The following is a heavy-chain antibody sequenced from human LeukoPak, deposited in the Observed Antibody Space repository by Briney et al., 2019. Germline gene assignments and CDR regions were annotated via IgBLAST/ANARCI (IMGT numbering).Heavy chain of an antibody. CDR2: ISYDGNNK. CDR1: GFTFSSYS. CDR3: ARDSARTYCSGGSCYLYYFDY. D-gene: IGHD2-15*01. Sequence: GGSLRLSCAASGFTFSSYSMNWVRQAPGKGLEWVALISYDGNNKQYADSVKGRFTISRDNSKNTLYLQMNSLRAEDTAVFYCARDSARTYCSGGSCYLYYFDYWGQGTLVTVSS. J-gene: IGHJ4*02. V-gene: IGHV3-30*03.